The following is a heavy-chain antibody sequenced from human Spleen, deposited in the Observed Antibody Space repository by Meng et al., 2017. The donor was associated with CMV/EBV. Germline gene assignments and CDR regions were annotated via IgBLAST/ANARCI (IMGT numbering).Heavy chain of an antibody. J-gene: IGHJ4*02. D-gene: IGHD6-13*01. V-gene: IGHV3-23*01. Sequence: TGFTFNRYGLTWVSQPPGKGLVWVSASSASGGTTYFADSVEGRFTFSRDKSKNTVYLQMNSLRAEDTAVYYCAKTITAAGTVVFGDSWGQGTLVTVSS. CDR3: AKTITAAGTVVFGDS. CDR2: SSASGGTT. CDR1: GFTFNRYG.